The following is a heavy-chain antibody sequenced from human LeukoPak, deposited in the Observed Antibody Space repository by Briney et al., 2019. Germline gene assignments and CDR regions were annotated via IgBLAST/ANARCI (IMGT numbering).Heavy chain of an antibody. J-gene: IGHJ3*02. CDR2: ISTSSNYI. V-gene: IGHV3-21*01. CDR3: ARDVGASAPDAFDI. Sequence: MPGGSLRLXCTASGFTCSTHNMNWVRQTPAKGLEWVSSISTSSNYIYYADSVKGRFTISRDNAKNSLYLQMNSLRVEDTDVYYCARDVGASAPDAFDIWGQGTMVTVSS. D-gene: IGHD1-26*01. CDR1: GFTCSTHN.